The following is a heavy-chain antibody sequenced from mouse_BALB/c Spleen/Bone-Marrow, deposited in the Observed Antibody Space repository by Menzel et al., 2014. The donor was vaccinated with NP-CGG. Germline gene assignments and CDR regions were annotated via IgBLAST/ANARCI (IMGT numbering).Heavy chain of an antibody. J-gene: IGHJ3*01. D-gene: IGHD1-1*01. CDR1: GFAFSSYD. Sequence: VESGGGFVKPGGSLKLSCAASGFAFSSYDMSWVRQTPEKRLEWVAYISSGGGSTYSSDTVKGRFTISRDNAKHTLYLQMSSLKSEDTAMYYCVIQILRGFAYWGQGSLVTVSA. CDR2: ISSGGGST. V-gene: IGHV5-12-1*01. CDR3: VIQILRGFAY.